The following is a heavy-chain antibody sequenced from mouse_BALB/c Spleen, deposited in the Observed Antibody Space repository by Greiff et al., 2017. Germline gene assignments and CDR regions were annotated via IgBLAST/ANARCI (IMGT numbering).Heavy chain of an antibody. J-gene: IGHJ4*01. V-gene: IGHV1S56*01. CDR2: IYPGNVNT. Sequence: VQLQESGPELVKPGASVRISCKASGYTFTSYYIHWVKQRPGQGLEWIGWIYPGNVNTKYNEKFKGKATLTADKSSSTAYMQLSSLTSEDSAVYFCARGTVVATDYAMDYWGQGTSVTVSS. D-gene: IGHD1-1*01. CDR1: GYTFTSYY. CDR3: ARGTVVATDYAMDY.